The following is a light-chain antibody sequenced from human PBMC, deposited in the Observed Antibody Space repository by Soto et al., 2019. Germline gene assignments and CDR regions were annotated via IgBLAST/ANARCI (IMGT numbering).Light chain of an antibody. CDR2: EVT. J-gene: IGLJ1*01. CDR3: SSYAGSNNLRV. CDR1: SSDVGGYNY. V-gene: IGLV2-8*01. Sequence: SLLTQPPSASASPGQSVTISCTGTSSDVGGYNYVSWYQQHPGKAPKLMIYEVTKRPSGVPDRFPGSKSGNTASLTVSGLQAEDEADYYCSSYAGSNNLRVFGTGTKVTVL.